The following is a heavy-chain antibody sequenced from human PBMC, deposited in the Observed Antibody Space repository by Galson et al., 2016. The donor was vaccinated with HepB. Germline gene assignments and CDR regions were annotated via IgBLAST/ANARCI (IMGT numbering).Heavy chain of an antibody. J-gene: IGHJ4*02. V-gene: IGHV2-5*02. CDR1: GFPLSDNGVG. CDR3: GHRAFLYHVGSTNVYNVFDF. CDR2: IYWDDEK. D-gene: IGHD3-10*01. Sequence: PALVKPTQTLTLTCTFSGFPLSDNGVGVGWIRQPPGKALEWLALIYWDDEKRYRPSLQSRITITKNTAKNQVVLTMANMHPVDTATYYCGHRAFLYHVGSTNVYNVFDFWGQGASVTVSS.